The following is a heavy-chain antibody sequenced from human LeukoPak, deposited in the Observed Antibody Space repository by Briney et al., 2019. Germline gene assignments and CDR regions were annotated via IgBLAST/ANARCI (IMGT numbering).Heavy chain of an antibody. J-gene: IGHJ5*02. CDR3: ARGILPYYYDSSGYYYNWFDR. V-gene: IGHV1-46*01. Sequence: ASVKVSCKASGYTFTSYYMHWVRQAPGQGLEWMGIINPSGGSTSYAQKFQGRVTMTRDTSTSTVYMELSSLRSEDTAVYYCARGILPYYYDSSGYYYNWFDRWGQGTLVTVSS. CDR2: INPSGGST. D-gene: IGHD3-22*01. CDR1: GYTFTSYY.